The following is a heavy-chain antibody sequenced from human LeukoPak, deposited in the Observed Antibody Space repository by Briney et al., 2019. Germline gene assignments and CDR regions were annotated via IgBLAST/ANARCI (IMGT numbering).Heavy chain of an antibody. D-gene: IGHD3-10*01. CDR1: GFTFSYAW. CDR2: IKSKSDGETT. V-gene: IGHV3-15*01. CDR3: TTDPTYYYGSGSSDY. Sequence: GGSLRLSCAASGFTFSYAWMNWVRQAPGKGLEWVGGIKSKSDGETTEYAAPVKGRFTISRDDSTNTLYLQMHSLNTEDSAVHYCTTDPTYYYGSGSSDYWGQGTLVTVS. J-gene: IGHJ4*02.